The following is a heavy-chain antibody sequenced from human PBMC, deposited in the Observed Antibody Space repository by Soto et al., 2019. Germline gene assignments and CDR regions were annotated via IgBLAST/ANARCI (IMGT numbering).Heavy chain of an antibody. Sequence: SVKVSCKASGGTFSSYAISWVRQAPGQGLEWMGGIIPIFGTANYAQKFQGRVTITADESTSTAYMELSSLRSEDTAVYYCAIWSSGCSGGSCYGVDFDYWGQGTLVTSPQ. CDR3: AIWSSGCSGGSCYGVDFDY. CDR1: GGTFSSYA. J-gene: IGHJ4*02. D-gene: IGHD2-15*01. V-gene: IGHV1-69*13. CDR2: IIPIFGTA.